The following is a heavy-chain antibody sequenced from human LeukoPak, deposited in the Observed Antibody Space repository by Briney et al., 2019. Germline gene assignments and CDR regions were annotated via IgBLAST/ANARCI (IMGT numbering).Heavy chain of an antibody. J-gene: IGHJ4*02. CDR2: ISSSSSYI. D-gene: IGHD3-22*01. Sequence: GGSLRLSCAASGFTFSTYSMSWVRQAPGKGLEWVSSISSSSSYISYADSMKGRFTVSRDNAKNSMYLQMNSLRAEDTGVYYCARDRRSESSGYYYSDYWGQGTLVTVS. CDR3: ARDRRSESSGYYYSDY. V-gene: IGHV3-21*01. CDR1: GFTFSTYS.